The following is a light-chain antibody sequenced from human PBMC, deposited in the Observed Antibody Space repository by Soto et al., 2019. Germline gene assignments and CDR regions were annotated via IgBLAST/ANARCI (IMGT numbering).Light chain of an antibody. Sequence: DIVMTQSPDSLAVSLGARATIKCRSSQSVLYRSNNKNYLAWYQQKPGQPPKLLIYWASTRESGVPERFSGSGSATDFNLTISSVQAEDVAIYYCQQYYTTLALTFGGGTKVEIK. CDR3: QQYYTTLALT. CDR2: WAS. CDR1: QSVLYRSNNKNY. V-gene: IGKV4-1*01. J-gene: IGKJ4*01.